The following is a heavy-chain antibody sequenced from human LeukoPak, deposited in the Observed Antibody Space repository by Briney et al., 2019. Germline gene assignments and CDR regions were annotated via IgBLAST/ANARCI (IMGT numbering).Heavy chain of an antibody. V-gene: IGHV3-33*01. CDR3: ARDLVAYENYYDSSGFDY. D-gene: IGHD3-22*01. Sequence: PGGSLRLSCAASGFTFSSYGMHWVRQAPGKGLEWVAVIWYDGGNKYYADSVKGRFTISRDNSKNTLYLQMNSLRAEDTAVYYCARDLVAYENYYDSSGFDYWGQGTLVTVSS. J-gene: IGHJ4*02. CDR1: GFTFSSYG. CDR2: IWYDGGNK.